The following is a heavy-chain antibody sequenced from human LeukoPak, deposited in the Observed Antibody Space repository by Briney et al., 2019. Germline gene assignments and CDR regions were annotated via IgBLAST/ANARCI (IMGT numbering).Heavy chain of an antibody. D-gene: IGHD5-12*01. CDR2: INPSGGST. J-gene: IGHJ4*02. V-gene: IGHV1-46*01. CDR1: GYSFTSYY. CDR3: ARDLYSGYDGSFDY. Sequence: ASVNVCFYSSGYSFTSYYMHWVRHPPAQGLELVGIINPSGGSTSYAQKFQGRVTMTRDMSTSTVHMELSSLRSEDTAVYYCARDLYSGYDGSFDYWGQGTLVTVSS.